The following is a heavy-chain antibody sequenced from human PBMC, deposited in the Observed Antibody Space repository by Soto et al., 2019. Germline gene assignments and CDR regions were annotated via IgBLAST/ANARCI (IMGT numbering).Heavy chain of an antibody. V-gene: IGHV3-48*01. J-gene: IGHJ6*02. CDR2: ISSSSSTI. Sequence: PGGSLRLSCAASGFTFSSYSMNWVRQAPGKGLEWVSYISSSSSTIYYADSVKGRFTISRDNAKNSLYLQMNSLRAEDTAVYYCARTEWSGPNFYYYYGMDVWGQGTTVTVSS. D-gene: IGHD3-3*01. CDR3: ARTEWSGPNFYYYYGMDV. CDR1: GFTFSSYS.